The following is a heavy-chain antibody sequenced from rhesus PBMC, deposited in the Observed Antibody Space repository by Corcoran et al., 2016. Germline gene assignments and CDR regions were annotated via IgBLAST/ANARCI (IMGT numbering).Heavy chain of an antibody. CDR1: GYSFTSYW. D-gene: IGHD3-3*01. CDR3: AKDGNSKFGLVMVGLDS. Sequence: EVQLVQSGAEVKRPGESLKISCKTSGYSFTSYWISWVRQMPGKGLEWMGAIDPSDSDTRDNPSFQGQVTLSADKSLSTAYLQWSRLKASNTATYYCAKDGNSKFGLVMVGLDSWGQGVVVTVSS. CDR2: IDPSDSDT. V-gene: IGHV5-20*01. J-gene: IGHJ6*01.